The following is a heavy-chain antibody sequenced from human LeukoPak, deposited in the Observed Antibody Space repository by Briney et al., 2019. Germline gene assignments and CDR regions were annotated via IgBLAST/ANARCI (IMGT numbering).Heavy chain of an antibody. J-gene: IGHJ5*02. D-gene: IGHD2-15*01. Sequence: ASVKVSCKASGYTFTGYYMHWVRQAPGQGLEWMGWINPNSGGTNYAQKFQGRVTMTRDTSISTAYMELSRLRSDDTAVYYCARGVGGYCSGGSCYSHPRWFDPWGQGTLVTVSS. V-gene: IGHV1-2*02. CDR2: INPNSGGT. CDR1: GYTFTGYY. CDR3: ARGVGGYCSGGSCYSHPRWFDP.